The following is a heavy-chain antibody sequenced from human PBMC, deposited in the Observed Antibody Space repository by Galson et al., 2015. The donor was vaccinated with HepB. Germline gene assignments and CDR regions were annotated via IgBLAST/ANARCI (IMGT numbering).Heavy chain of an antibody. CDR3: ARDSYYDFWIGYVDVPWTSEGFDI. D-gene: IGHD3-3*01. V-gene: IGHV1-69*06. CDR1: GTTFKKYS. CDR2: VIPIFGTA. J-gene: IGHJ3*02. Sequence: SVKVSCKASGTTFKKYSISWVRQAPGQGLEWMGRVIPIFGTADYAQNFQGRVAMTADKSTSTAYMELSNLRSEDTALYYCARDSYYDFWIGYVDVPWTSEGFDIWGQGTLVTVSS.